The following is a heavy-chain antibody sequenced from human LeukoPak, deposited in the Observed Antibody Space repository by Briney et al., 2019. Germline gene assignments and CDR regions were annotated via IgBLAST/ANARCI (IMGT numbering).Heavy chain of an antibody. CDR2: NDWGDDK. V-gene: IGHV2-70*01. Sequence: SGPTLFHPTPPLTLTFTFSGFSPSTRGMCVSWIRQPPEKALEWLTLNDWGDDKYYTTSLKTRPTISNNTSKNQVVLTMTNMDPVDTATYYCARIRVSIAAAGTEAYYYYYGMDVWGQGTTVTVSS. CDR3: ARIRVSIAAAGTEAYYYYYGMDV. CDR1: GFSPSTRGMC. J-gene: IGHJ6*02. D-gene: IGHD6-13*01.